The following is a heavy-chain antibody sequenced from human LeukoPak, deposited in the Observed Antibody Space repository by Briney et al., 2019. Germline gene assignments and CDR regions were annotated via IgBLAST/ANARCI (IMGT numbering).Heavy chain of an antibody. Sequence: SQTLSLTCTVSGASISSSSYYWGWIRQPPGKGLEWIGSIYYSGSTYYNPSLKSRVTISVDTSKNQFSLKLSSVTAADTAVYYCARGLLWPADDAFDIWGQGTVVTVSS. D-gene: IGHD3-10*01. J-gene: IGHJ3*02. CDR1: GASISSSSYY. CDR2: IYYSGST. CDR3: ARGLLWPADDAFDI. V-gene: IGHV4-39*07.